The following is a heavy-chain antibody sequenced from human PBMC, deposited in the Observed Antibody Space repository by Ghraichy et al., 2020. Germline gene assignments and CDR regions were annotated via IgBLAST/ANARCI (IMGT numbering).Heavy chain of an antibody. CDR3: ARRWGWSGHVDWLDP. Sequence: SQTLSLTCAVSGDSVSSNDYYLNWIRQPPGKGLEWIGSIYSNGITQYSPSLASRLIISTDTSQNHFSLEMKSVTAADTAVYYCARRWGWSGHVDWLDPWGPGTLVTVSS. CDR1: GDSVSSNDYY. V-gene: IGHV4-30-4*01. D-gene: IGHD3-3*01. J-gene: IGHJ5*02. CDR2: IYSNGIT.